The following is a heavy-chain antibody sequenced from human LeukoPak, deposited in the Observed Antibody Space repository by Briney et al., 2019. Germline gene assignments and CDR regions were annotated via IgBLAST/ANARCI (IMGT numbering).Heavy chain of an antibody. V-gene: IGHV3-23*01. CDR1: GFTFSSYA. CDR3: AKESYYDTSGDAFDI. J-gene: IGHJ3*02. CDR2: ISGSGGST. D-gene: IGHD3-22*01. Sequence: PGGSLRLSCAASGFTFSSYAMSWVRQAPGKGLEWVSAISGSGGSTYYADSVKGRFTISRDNSYNMLYLQVNSLRAEDTALYYCAKESYYDTSGDAFDIWGRGTMVTVSS.